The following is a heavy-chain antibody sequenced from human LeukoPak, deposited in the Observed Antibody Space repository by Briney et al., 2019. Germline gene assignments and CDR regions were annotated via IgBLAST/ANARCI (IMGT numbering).Heavy chain of an antibody. CDR1: GGSISSYY. V-gene: IGHV4-59*01. J-gene: IGHJ4*02. D-gene: IGHD6-19*01. Sequence: SETLSLTCTVSGGSISSYYWSWIRQPPGKGLEWIGYIYNSGSTKYNPSLKSRVTMSMDTSKNQFSLKLSSVTAADTAVYYCARGGWYSDYWGQGTVVTVSS. CDR2: IYNSGST. CDR3: ARGGWYSDY.